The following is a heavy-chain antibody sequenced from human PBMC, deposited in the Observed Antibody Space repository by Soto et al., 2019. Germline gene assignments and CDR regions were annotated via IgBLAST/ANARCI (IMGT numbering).Heavy chain of an antibody. CDR2: VKSKNDGGTT. V-gene: IGHV3-15*07. CDR1: GFTFSNAW. CDR3: TTDSYITSIIVRFDY. Sequence: GGSLRLSCAASGFTFSNAWINWVRQAPGKGLEWAGRVKSKNDGGTTDFAAPVKGRFAISRDDSKNMVYLEMNSLQTEDTAIYYCTTDSYITSIIVRFDYWGHGTLVTVS. D-gene: IGHD3-22*01. J-gene: IGHJ4*01.